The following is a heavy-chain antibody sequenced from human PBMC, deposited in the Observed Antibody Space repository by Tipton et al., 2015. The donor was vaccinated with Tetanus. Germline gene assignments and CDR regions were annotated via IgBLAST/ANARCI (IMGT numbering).Heavy chain of an antibody. CDR1: GYTFTSYA. Sequence: QSGAEVKKPGTSVKVSCKASGYTFTSYAISWVRQAPGQGLEWMGGIIPIFGTANYAQKFQGRVTITADKSTSTAYMELSSLRSEDTAVYYCASPDVSVGGSYGYWGQGTLVTVSS. D-gene: IGHD1-26*01. J-gene: IGHJ4*02. CDR2: IIPIFGTA. V-gene: IGHV1-69*06. CDR3: ASPDVSVGGSYGY.